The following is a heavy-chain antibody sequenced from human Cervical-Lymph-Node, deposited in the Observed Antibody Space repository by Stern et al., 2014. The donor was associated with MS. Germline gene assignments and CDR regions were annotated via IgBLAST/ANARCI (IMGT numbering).Heavy chain of an antibody. D-gene: IGHD2-15*01. J-gene: IGHJ4*02. CDR1: GFTFSSYW. V-gene: IGHV3-74*02. CDR3: ASQRGHNPSDS. CDR2: ISSDGSST. Sequence: EVQLVESGGGLVQPGGSLRLSCAASGFTFSSYWMHWVRQAPGKGLVWVSRISSDGSSTFYADSVKGRFTISRDNAKNTLYLQMTSLRVDDTAVYYCASQRGHNPSDSWGQGTLVTVSS.